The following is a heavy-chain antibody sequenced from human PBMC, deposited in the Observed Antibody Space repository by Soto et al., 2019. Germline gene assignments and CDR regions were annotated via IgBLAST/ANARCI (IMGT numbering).Heavy chain of an antibody. CDR1: GAPINSGQFY. V-gene: IGHV4-30-4*01. J-gene: IGHJ4*02. CDR3: AREGGTGFSLFDY. Sequence: QVQLQESGPGLVKPSQTLSLTCTVSGAPINSGQFYWSWIRQQPGRGLEWIGFVSSRGNTYYNPSLKSRVIIPLATSKNQFSLQLLSVAPADTTVYFCAREGGTGFSLFDYWGRGTLVTVSS. CDR2: VSSRGNT. D-gene: IGHD6-19*01.